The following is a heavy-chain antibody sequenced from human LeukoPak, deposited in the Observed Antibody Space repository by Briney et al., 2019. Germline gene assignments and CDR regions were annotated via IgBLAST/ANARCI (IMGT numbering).Heavy chain of an antibody. V-gene: IGHV3-7*03. D-gene: IGHD1-1*01. CDR1: GFTFSESW. Sequence: GGSLRLSCVVSGFTFSESWMSWVRQAPGKGLGWVASLNLDGSDKYYVDSVKGRFTISRDNAKNSLYLQMDSLRVEDTAVYYCAKEKRYPDYWGQGTLVTVSS. CDR2: LNLDGSDK. CDR3: AKEKRYPDY. J-gene: IGHJ4*02.